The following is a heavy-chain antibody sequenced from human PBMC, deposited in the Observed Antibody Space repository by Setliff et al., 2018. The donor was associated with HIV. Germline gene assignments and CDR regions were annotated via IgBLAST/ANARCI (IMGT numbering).Heavy chain of an antibody. V-gene: IGHV3-30*04. CDR2: ISYDGSNK. CDR3: ARCSTASAHSVSWFDP. Sequence: GGSLSLSCEASEFTFSSYAMHWVRQAPGKGLEWVAVISYDGSNKYYADSVKGRVTISRDNSKNTLYLQMNSLRAEDTAVYYCARCSTASAHSVSWFDPWGQGTLVTVSS. CDR1: EFTFSSYA. D-gene: IGHD2-2*01. J-gene: IGHJ5*02.